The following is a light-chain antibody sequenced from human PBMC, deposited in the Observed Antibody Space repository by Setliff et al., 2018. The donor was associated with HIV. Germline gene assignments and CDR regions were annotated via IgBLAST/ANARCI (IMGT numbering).Light chain of an antibody. Sequence: QCALTQPAPVSGSPGQSITISCTGSSSDVGGYNYVSWYQQHPGKAPKLMIYEVRNRPSGVSNRFSGSKSGNTASLTISGLQAEDEADYYCSSYTSSSTRVFGTGTKVTVL. CDR1: SSDVGGYNY. CDR2: EVR. CDR3: SSYTSSSTRV. V-gene: IGLV2-14*01. J-gene: IGLJ1*01.